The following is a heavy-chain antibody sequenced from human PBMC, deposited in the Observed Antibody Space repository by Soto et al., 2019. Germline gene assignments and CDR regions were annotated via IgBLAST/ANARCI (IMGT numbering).Heavy chain of an antibody. CDR3: ARVDVATVTTGGDY. J-gene: IGHJ4*02. V-gene: IGHV1-18*01. CDR1: GYKFINYA. Sequence: QFQLVQSGTEVKKPGASVKVSCKTSGYKFINYAISWTRQAPGQGLEWMGWISPYSGNKKYAQKFQGRVTMTTDTSTSTAYMELRSLRSDDTAIYYCARVDVATVTTGGDYWGQGTLVTVPS. D-gene: IGHD4-17*01. CDR2: ISPYSGNK.